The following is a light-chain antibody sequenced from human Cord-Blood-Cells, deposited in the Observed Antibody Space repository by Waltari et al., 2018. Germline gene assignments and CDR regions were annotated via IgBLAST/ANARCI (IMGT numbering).Light chain of an antibody. CDR2: EGS. Sequence: QSALTHPASVSGSPGPSITISCSATRSDAGRYNLVSWYQQHPGKAPKLMIYEGSKRPSGVSNRFSGSKSGNTASLTISGLQAEDEADYYCCSYAGSSTVVFGGGTKLTVL. CDR3: CSYAGSSTVV. CDR1: RSDAGRYNL. V-gene: IGLV2-23*01. J-gene: IGLJ2*01.